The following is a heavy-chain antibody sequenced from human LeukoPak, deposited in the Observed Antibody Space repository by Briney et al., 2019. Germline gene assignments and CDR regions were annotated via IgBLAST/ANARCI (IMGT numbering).Heavy chain of an antibody. V-gene: IGHV3-23*01. CDR2: ISGSGDTT. CDR1: GFTFSSYV. CDR3: ARDLEGSYRKPFDY. Sequence: GGSLRLSCAASGFTFSSYVMTWVRQAPGKGLECVSGISGSGDTTHYADSVKGRFTISRDNAKNSPYLQMNSLRAEDTAVYYCARDLEGSYRKPFDYWGQGTLVTVSS. D-gene: IGHD3-16*02. J-gene: IGHJ4*02.